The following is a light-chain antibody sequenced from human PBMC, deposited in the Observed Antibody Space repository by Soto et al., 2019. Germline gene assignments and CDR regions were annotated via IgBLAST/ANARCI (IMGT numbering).Light chain of an antibody. CDR1: QSVASSY. V-gene: IGKV3-20*01. CDR2: SAS. CDR3: HHYGSSLPDT. Sequence: EVVLTQSPGTLSLSPGERVTLSCRASQSVASSYLAWYQQKPGRAPRLLFYSASSRATGIPDRFSGSGSGTDFTLTISRLEPEDFAVYYCHHYGSSLPDTFGQGTKLEIK. J-gene: IGKJ2*01.